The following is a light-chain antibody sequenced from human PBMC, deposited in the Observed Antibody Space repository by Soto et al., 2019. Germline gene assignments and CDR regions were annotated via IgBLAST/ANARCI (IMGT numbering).Light chain of an antibody. CDR2: AAS. Sequence: DIQMTQSPSSLSASVGDRVTITCRASQSISSYLNWYQQKPGKAPKLLIYAASSLRSGVPSRFSGSGSGTDFTLTISSLQPEDFATYYCQQSYSRLTFGQGTRLEIK. CDR1: QSISSY. V-gene: IGKV1-39*01. CDR3: QQSYSRLT. J-gene: IGKJ5*01.